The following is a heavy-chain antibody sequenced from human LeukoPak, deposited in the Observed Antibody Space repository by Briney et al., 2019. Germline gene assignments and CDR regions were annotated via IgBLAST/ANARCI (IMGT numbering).Heavy chain of an antibody. J-gene: IGHJ4*02. V-gene: IGHV3-66*01. D-gene: IGHD6-13*01. CDR1: GFTVSSKY. Sequence: GGSLRLSCAASGFTVSSKYISWVRQDPGKGLERVSVIYDGGSADYADSVKGRFTISRDNSKSKVYLQMNSLRVEDTAVYYCAREASYSGSWWYFDHWGQGTLVTVSS. CDR2: IYDGGSA. CDR3: AREASYSGSWWYFDH.